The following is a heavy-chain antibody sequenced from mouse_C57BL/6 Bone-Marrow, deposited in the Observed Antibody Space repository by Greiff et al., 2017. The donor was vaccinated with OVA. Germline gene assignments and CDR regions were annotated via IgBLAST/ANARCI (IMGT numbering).Heavy chain of an antibody. J-gene: IGHJ1*03. CDR1: GYTFTSYW. Sequence: QVQLQQSGAELVMPGASVKLSCKASGYTFTSYWMHWVKQRPGQGLEWIGEIDPSDSYTNYNQKFKGKSTLTVDKSSSTAYMQLSSLTSEDSAVYYCAGWLEVWGTGTTVTVSS. CDR2: IDPSDSYT. V-gene: IGHV1-69*01. CDR3: AGWLEV. D-gene: IGHD2-2*01.